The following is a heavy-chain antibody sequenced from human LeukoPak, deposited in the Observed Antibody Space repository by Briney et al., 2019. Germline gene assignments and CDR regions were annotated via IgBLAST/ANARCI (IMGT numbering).Heavy chain of an antibody. CDR1: GGSISSSSYY. CDR3: ARVLRFLEWSPPMDV. J-gene: IGHJ6*03. Sequence: SETLSLTCTVSGGSISSSSYYWGWIRQPPGKGLEWIGSIYYSGSTYYNPSLKSRVTISVDTSKNQFSLKLSSVTAADTAVYYCARVLRFLEWSPPMDVWGKGTTVTVSS. V-gene: IGHV4-39*01. D-gene: IGHD3-3*01. CDR2: IYYSGST.